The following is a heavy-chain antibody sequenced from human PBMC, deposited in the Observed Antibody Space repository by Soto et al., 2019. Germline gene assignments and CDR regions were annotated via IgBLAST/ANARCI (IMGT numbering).Heavy chain of an antibody. CDR1: GYSFTRYG. V-gene: IGHV1-18*01. CDR3: ARDMVRGVMGGMDV. J-gene: IGHJ6*02. Sequence: SVEVSCRDSGYSFTRYGVRWVRQAPGQGLEWMGWISAYNGNTNYAQKLQGRVTMTTDTSTSTAYMELRSLRSDDTAVYYCARDMVRGVMGGMDVWGQGTTVTVSS. D-gene: IGHD3-10*01. CDR2: ISAYNGNT.